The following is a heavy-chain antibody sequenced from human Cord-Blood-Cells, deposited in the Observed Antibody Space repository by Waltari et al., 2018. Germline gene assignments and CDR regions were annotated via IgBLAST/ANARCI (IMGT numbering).Heavy chain of an antibody. Sequence: EVQLVESGGGLVQPGGSLRLSCAASGFTFSSYSMNWVRQAAGKGLEWVSYISSSRSTIYYADSVKGRFTISRDNAKNSLYLQMNSLRAEDTAVYYCARDLSAVIAAAGEFDYWGQGTLVTVSS. CDR3: ARDLSAVIAAAGEFDY. CDR1: GFTFSSYS. J-gene: IGHJ4*02. CDR2: ISSSRSTI. D-gene: IGHD6-13*01. V-gene: IGHV3-48*01.